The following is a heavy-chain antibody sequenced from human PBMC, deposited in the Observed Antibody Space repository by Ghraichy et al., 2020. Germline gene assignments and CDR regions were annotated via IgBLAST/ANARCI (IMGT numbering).Heavy chain of an antibody. V-gene: IGHV4-39*01. CDR2: IYYSGST. CDR1: GGSISSSSYY. Sequence: SETLSLTCAVSGGSISSSSYYWGWIRQPPGKGLEWIGNIYYSGSTYYNPSLKSRVTISVDTSKNQFSLKLSSVTAADTAVYYCARRVQSGLGDWYFDLWGRGTLVTVSS. J-gene: IGHJ2*01. D-gene: IGHD5/OR15-5a*01. CDR3: ARRVQSGLGDWYFDL.